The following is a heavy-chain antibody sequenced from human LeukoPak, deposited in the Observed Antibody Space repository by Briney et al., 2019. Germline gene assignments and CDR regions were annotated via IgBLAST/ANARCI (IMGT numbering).Heavy chain of an antibody. Sequence: GGSLRLSCAASGFAFSSYAMSWVRQAPGKGLEWVSAISGSGGSTYYADSVKGRFTISRDNSKNTLYLQMNSLRAEDTAVYYCAKSPNYYDSNGYYGYWGQGTLVTVSS. J-gene: IGHJ4*02. CDR3: AKSPNYYDSNGYYGY. CDR2: ISGSGGST. D-gene: IGHD3-22*01. V-gene: IGHV3-23*01. CDR1: GFAFSSYA.